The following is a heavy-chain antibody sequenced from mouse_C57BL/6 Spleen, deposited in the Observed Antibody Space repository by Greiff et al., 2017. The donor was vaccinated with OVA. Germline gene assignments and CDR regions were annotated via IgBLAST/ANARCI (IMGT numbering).Heavy chain of an antibody. Sequence: VQLQQPGAELVKPGASVKLSCKASGYTFTSYWMHWVKQRPGQGLEWIGMIHPNSGSTNYNEKFKSMATLTVDKSSSTAYMQLSSLTSEDSAVYYCARWGTAFDYWGQGTTLTVSS. V-gene: IGHV1-64*01. CDR1: GYTFTSYW. D-gene: IGHD1-2*01. CDR2: IHPNSGST. J-gene: IGHJ2*01. CDR3: ARWGTAFDY.